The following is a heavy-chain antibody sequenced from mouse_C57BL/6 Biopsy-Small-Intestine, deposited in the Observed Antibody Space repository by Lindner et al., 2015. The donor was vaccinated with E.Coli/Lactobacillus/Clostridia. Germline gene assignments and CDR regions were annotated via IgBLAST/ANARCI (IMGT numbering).Heavy chain of an antibody. CDR3: VRRAGNPHYAMDY. D-gene: IGHD2-1*01. CDR2: IRSKSNNYAT. V-gene: IGHV10-1*01. Sequence: EVQLQESGGGLVQPKGSLKLSCAASGFSFNTYAMNWVRQAPGKGLEWVARIRSKSNNYATYYADSVKDRFTISRDDSESMLYLQMNNLKTEDTAMYYCVRRAGNPHYAMDYWGQGTSVTVSS. CDR1: GFSFNTYA. J-gene: IGHJ4*01.